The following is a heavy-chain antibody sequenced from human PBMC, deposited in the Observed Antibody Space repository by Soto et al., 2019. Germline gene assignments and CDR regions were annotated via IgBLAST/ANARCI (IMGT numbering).Heavy chain of an antibody. Sequence: GGSLRLSCAASGFSFSSYWKLWVRQAPGKGLVWVSRISSDGSNTAYADSVKGRFTISRDNAKNTLYLQMNSLRAEDTAVYYCATGYSSGDYYTLAYWGQGTLVTVSS. D-gene: IGHD6-25*01. CDR1: GFSFSSYW. CDR2: ISSDGSNT. CDR3: ATGYSSGDYYTLAY. J-gene: IGHJ4*02. V-gene: IGHV3-74*01.